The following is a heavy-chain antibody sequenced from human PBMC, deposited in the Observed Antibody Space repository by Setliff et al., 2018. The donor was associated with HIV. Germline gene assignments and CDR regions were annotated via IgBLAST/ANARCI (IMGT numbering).Heavy chain of an antibody. D-gene: IGHD6-19*01. CDR3: ARGRKKTLAVSGTRYFDF. Sequence: PSETLSLTCAVYGGSFNDYYWTWIRQSPGKRLEWIGEVNLSGGSKSNPSLKSRVTLSLDTSKNQFSLNLTSVTAADAGVYYCARGRKKTLAVSGTRYFDFWGQGTLVTVSS. V-gene: IGHV4-34*01. J-gene: IGHJ4*02. CDR1: GGSFNDYY. CDR2: VNLSGGS.